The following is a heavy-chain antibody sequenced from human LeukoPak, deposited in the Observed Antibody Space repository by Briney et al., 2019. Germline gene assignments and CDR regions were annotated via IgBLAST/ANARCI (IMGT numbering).Heavy chain of an antibody. V-gene: IGHV4-59*11. CDR3: ARVYDYGKFDF. Sequence: SETLSLTCTVSGGSISSHYWSWIRQPPGRGLEWIGYIHYTGITSFDPSLKSRLTMSIDTSKSQFSLNLNSVTAADTAVYYCARVYDYGKFDFWGPGAPLTVSS. CDR1: GGSISSHY. CDR2: IHYTGIT. J-gene: IGHJ4*02. D-gene: IGHD4/OR15-4a*01.